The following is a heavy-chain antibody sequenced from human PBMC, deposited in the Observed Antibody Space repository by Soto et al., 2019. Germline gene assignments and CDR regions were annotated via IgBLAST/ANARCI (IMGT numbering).Heavy chain of an antibody. Sequence: GGSLRLSCAASGFTFSNAWMNWVRQAPGKGLEWVGRIKSKTDGGTTDYAAPVKGRFTISRDDSKNTLYLQMNSLKTEDTAVYYCTTLATMVRGVNGDWFDPWGQGTLVTVSS. CDR2: IKSKTDGGTT. V-gene: IGHV3-15*07. CDR3: TTLATMVRGVNGDWFDP. CDR1: GFTFSNAW. J-gene: IGHJ5*02. D-gene: IGHD3-10*01.